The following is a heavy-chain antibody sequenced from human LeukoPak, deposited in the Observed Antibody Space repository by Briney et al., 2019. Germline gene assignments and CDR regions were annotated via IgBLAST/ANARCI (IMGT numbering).Heavy chain of an antibody. Sequence: SETLSLTCTVSGVSISSSSYYWGWIRQPPGKGLEWIGSIYYSGSTYYNPSLKSRVTISVDTSKNQFSLKLSSVTAADTAVYYCARSSGYYSVLDYWGQGTLVTVSS. CDR2: IYYSGST. D-gene: IGHD3-22*01. CDR3: ARSSGYYSVLDY. CDR1: GVSISSSSYY. V-gene: IGHV4-39*07. J-gene: IGHJ4*02.